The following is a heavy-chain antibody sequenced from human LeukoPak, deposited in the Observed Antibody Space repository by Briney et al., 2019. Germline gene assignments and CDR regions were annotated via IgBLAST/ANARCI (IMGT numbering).Heavy chain of an antibody. Sequence: ASVKVSCKASGYTFTSYDINWVRQATGQGLEWMGWINPNSGGTSYAQKFQGRVTMTRDTSISTAYMELSRLRSDDTAVYYCARDPVELATTEYDYWGQGTLVTVSS. V-gene: IGHV1-2*02. CDR2: INPNSGGT. D-gene: IGHD5-24*01. J-gene: IGHJ4*02. CDR3: ARDPVELATTEYDY. CDR1: GYTFTSYD.